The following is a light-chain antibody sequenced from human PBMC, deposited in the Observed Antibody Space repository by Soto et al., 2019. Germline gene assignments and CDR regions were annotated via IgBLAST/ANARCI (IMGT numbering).Light chain of an antibody. V-gene: IGKV3-11*01. CDR3: QQYYTYPQT. CDR2: DAS. CDR1: QSVSSY. Sequence: EIVFTQSPATLSLSPGERATLSCRASQSVSSYLAWYQQKPGQAPRLLIYDASNRATGIPARFSGSGSGTDFTLTISCLQSEDFATYFCQQYYTYPQTLGQGTKVDIK. J-gene: IGKJ2*01.